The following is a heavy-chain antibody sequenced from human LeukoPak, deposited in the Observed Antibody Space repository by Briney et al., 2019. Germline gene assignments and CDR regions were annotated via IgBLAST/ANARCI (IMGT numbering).Heavy chain of an antibody. V-gene: IGHV3-53*01. CDR3: AKQNRLGQWLAYFDY. J-gene: IGHJ4*02. CDR2: IYSGGST. CDR1: GFIVSNNY. Sequence: GGSLRLSCAASGFIVSNNYMSWVRQAPGKRLEWVSVIYSGGSTYYADSVKGRFTISRDNSKNTLYLQMNSLRAEDTAVYYCAKQNRLGQWLAYFDYWGQGTLVTVSS. D-gene: IGHD6-19*01.